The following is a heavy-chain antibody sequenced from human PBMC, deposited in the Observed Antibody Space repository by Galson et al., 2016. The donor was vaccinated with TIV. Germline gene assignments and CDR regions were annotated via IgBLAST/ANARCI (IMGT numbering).Heavy chain of an antibody. CDR1: GGSISSSY. V-gene: IGHV4-59*12. J-gene: IGHJ4*02. CDR2: IYHTGNT. D-gene: IGHD3-16*01. CDR3: AREGSADYDWGRAHFDY. Sequence: SETLSLTCTVSGGSISSSYWSWIRQPPGEGLEWIGYIYHTGNTIYNPSLKSRVAISLDTSKNQFSLKLSSVTAADTALYYCAREGSADYDWGRAHFDYWGQGTLVTVSS.